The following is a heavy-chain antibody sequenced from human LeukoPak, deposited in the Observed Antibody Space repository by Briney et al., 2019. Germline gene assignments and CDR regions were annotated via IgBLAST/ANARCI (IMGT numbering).Heavy chain of an antibody. Sequence: GGSLRLSCAASGFTFSTYSMHWVRQAPGKGLEWVAVISYDGNNKYYADSVKGRFTISRDNSKNTLYLQINSLRTEDTAMYYCARDQVGDWGQGTLVIVSS. CDR3: ARDQVGD. D-gene: IGHD3-10*01. J-gene: IGHJ4*02. CDR1: GFTFSTYS. CDR2: ISYDGNNK. V-gene: IGHV3-30*03.